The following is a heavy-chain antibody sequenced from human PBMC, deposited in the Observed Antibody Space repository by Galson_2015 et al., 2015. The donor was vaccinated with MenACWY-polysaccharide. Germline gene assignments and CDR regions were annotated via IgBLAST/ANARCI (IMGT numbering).Heavy chain of an antibody. J-gene: IGHJ4*02. CDR2: ITGSGGIT. CDR3: AKDRGRQLVKGSNFDY. CDR1: GFTFSSYA. D-gene: IGHD6-6*01. V-gene: IGHV3-23*01. Sequence: SLRLSCAASGFTFSSYAMSWVRQAPGKGLEWVSAITGSGGITYYADSVKGRFTISRDNSKNTLYLQMNSLRAEDTAVYYCAKDRGRQLVKGSNFDYWGQETLVTVSS.